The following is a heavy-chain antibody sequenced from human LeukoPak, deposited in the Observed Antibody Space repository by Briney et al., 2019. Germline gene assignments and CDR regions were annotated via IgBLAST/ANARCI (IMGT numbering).Heavy chain of an antibody. J-gene: IGHJ4*02. CDR2: ISWNSGSI. CDR3: ARGSGSYYR. Sequence: PGGSLRLSCAASGFTFDDYAMHWVRQAPGKGLEWVSGISWNSGSIGYADSVKGRFTISRDNAKNSLYLQMNSLRAEDTALYYCARGSGSYYRWGQGTLVTVSS. CDR1: GFTFDDYA. V-gene: IGHV3-9*01. D-gene: IGHD1-26*01.